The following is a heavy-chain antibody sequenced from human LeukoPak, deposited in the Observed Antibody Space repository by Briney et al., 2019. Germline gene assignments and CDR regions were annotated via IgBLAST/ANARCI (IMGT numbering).Heavy chain of an antibody. CDR2: ISSSSSYI. CDR1: GFTFSSYS. V-gene: IGHV3-21*04. J-gene: IGHJ4*02. D-gene: IGHD3-10*01. Sequence: GGSLRLFCAASGFTFSSYSMNWVRQAPGKGLEWVSSISSSSSYIYYADSVKGRFTISRDNAKNSLYLQMNSLRAEDTALYYCAKDIERFGEFLFDYWGQGTLVTVSS. CDR3: AKDIERFGEFLFDY.